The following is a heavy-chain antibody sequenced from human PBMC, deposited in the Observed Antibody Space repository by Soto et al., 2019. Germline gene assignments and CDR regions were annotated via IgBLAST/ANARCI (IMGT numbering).Heavy chain of an antibody. CDR1: GFTFRSYA. CDR2: VIGSGDNT. CDR3: AKDMRSSQGGSYAAEL. V-gene: IGHV3-23*01. Sequence: GGSLRLSCAVSGFTFRSYAMSWGRQTPGGGLEWVSSVIGSGDNTYNADSVKGRFTISRDNAKNSLYLQMNSLRTEDTAFYFCAKDMRSSQGGSYAAELWGQGTLVTVSS. D-gene: IGHD3-10*01. J-gene: IGHJ4*02.